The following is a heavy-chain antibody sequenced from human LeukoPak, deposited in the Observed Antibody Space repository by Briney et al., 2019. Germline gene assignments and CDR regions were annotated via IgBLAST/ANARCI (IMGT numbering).Heavy chain of an antibody. V-gene: IGHV4-31*03. CDR3: ARDRARGMVRVLDY. D-gene: IGHD3-10*01. CDR1: GGSISSGGYY. Sequence: PSETLSLTCTVSGGSISSGGYYWSWIRQHPGKGLEWIGYISYSGSTYYNPSLKSRLTISVDTSKNQFSLRLSLVTAADTAVYYCARDRARGMVRVLDYWGQGTLVTVSS. CDR2: ISYSGST. J-gene: IGHJ4*02.